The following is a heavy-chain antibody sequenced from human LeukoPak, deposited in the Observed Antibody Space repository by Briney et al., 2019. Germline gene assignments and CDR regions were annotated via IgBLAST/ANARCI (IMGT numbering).Heavy chain of an antibody. CDR1: GYTCTSYG. CDR2: ISAYNGNT. V-gene: IGHV1-18*01. J-gene: IGHJ5*02. CDR3: ARPNYYDSSGLNWFDP. D-gene: IGHD3-22*01. Sequence: ASVKFSCKAAGYTCTSYGSSWVRQATGQGLHWMGWISAYNGNTNYAQKLQGRVTMTTDTSTSTAYMELRSLRSDDTAVYYCARPNYYDSSGLNWFDPWGQGTLVTVSS.